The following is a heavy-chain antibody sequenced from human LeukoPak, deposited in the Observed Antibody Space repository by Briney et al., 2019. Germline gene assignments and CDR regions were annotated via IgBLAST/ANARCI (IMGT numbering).Heavy chain of an antibody. CDR3: ARVAKERVGGVYYFDY. CDR1: GFTFSDYD. D-gene: IGHD1-1*01. CDR2: IGTAGGT. V-gene: IGHV3-13*01. J-gene: IGHJ4*02. Sequence: LSGGSLRLSCAASGFTFSDYDMHWVRQATGKGLEWVSAIGTAGGTYYTGSVKGRFTISRENAKNSLYLQMNSLRAGDTAVYYCARVAKERVGGVYYFDYWGQGTLVTVSS.